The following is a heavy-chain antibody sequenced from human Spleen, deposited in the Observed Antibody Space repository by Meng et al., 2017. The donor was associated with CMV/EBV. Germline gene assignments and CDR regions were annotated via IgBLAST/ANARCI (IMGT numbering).Heavy chain of an antibody. Sequence: GGSLRLSCAASGFTFSSYSMNWVRQAPGKGLEWVAVIASDGSNKYYADSVKGRFTISRDNSKNTLYLQMDSLRPEDTAVYYCARETVWVYWGQGTLVTVSS. J-gene: IGHJ4*02. CDR2: IASDGSNK. CDR1: GFTFSSYS. V-gene: IGHV3-30*03. CDR3: ARETVWVY. D-gene: IGHD1-26*01.